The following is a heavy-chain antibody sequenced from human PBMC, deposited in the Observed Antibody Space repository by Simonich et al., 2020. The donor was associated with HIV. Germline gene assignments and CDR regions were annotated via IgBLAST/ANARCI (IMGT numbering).Heavy chain of an antibody. CDR1: GGTFTSYA. D-gene: IGHD6-6*01. CDR3: ARDSSVSRVEGYYYYMDV. Sequence: QVQLVQSGPEVKKPGSSVRVSCKASGGTFTSYALSWGRQAPGQGLGWMGGILPILGRTNDARKCQGRVRITADKSTSTAYMELSSLRSEDTAVYFCARDSSVSRVEGYYYYMDVWGKGTTVTVSS. V-gene: IGHV1-69*06. J-gene: IGHJ6*03. CDR2: ILPILGRT.